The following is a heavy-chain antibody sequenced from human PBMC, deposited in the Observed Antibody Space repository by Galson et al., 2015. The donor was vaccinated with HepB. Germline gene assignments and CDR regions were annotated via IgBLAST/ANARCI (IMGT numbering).Heavy chain of an antibody. J-gene: IGHJ4*02. CDR3: AKDPYLYHALAGNMAGFDY. V-gene: IGHV3-30*18. D-gene: IGHD6-19*01. Sequence: SLRLSCAASGVTFSNYGLHWVRQAPGKGLEWVTVISYDGRNKHYADSVKGRFTISRDNSKNMVYLQMNSLRAEDTALYYCAKDPYLYHALAGNMAGFDYWGQGTLVTVSS. CDR2: ISYDGRNK. CDR1: GVTFSNYG.